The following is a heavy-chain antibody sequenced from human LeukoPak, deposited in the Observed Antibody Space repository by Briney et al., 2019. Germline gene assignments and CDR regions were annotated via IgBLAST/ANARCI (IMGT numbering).Heavy chain of an antibody. CDR3: ARTGVVPAAINRAFDI. Sequence: PSETLSLTCIVSGGSSISGDYYWSWIRQPPGKGVEWIGYIYHNGDTYYNPSLKSRASLSVDTSKNQFFLKLSSVTAADTAVYYCARTGVVPAAINRAFDIWGQGSVVTVSS. V-gene: IGHV4-30-4*08. D-gene: IGHD2-2*02. CDR2: IYHNGDT. J-gene: IGHJ3*02. CDR1: GGSSISGDYY.